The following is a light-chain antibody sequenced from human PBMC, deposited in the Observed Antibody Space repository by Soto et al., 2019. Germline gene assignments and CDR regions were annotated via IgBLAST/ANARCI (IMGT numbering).Light chain of an antibody. Sequence: EIVLTQSPAPLSVSPGERVTLSFRASQGIGSTLAWYQQKPGQTPRLLIYDSSTRAIGIPTRFSGSRSGTEFTLTINGLQSEDFAVYFCQRYNNWPLTFGGGTKVDIK. J-gene: IGKJ4*01. CDR3: QRYNNWPLT. CDR1: QGIGST. CDR2: DSS. V-gene: IGKV3-15*01.